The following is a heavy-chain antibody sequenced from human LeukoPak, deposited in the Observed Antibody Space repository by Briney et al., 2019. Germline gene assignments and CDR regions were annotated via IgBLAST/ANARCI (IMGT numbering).Heavy chain of an antibody. CDR1: SRSISSYY. CDR2: IYTNGST. J-gene: IGHJ3*02. V-gene: IGHV4-59*10. Sequence: SETLSLTCTVYSRSISSYYWSWIRPPAGDGLGWIGRIYTNGSTDYTPYLKRRVSMSVDTSKNQFSLKLSAVTAADTAVYYCERYTAMVHAFDIWGQGTMVTVSS. CDR3: ERYTAMVHAFDI. D-gene: IGHD5-18*01.